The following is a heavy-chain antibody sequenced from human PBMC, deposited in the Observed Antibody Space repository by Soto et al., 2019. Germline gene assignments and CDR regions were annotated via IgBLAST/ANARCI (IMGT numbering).Heavy chain of an antibody. V-gene: IGHV3-74*03. CDR1: GFTFSSYW. J-gene: IGHJ4*02. D-gene: IGHD3-16*01. CDR2: IKTDGTVT. CDR3: AKDLSWGQCDY. Sequence: SLRLSCAASGFTFSSYWMHWVRQDAGKGLLWVSSIKTDGTVTQYADSVKGRFTVSRDNAKNTLYLQMNSLRAEDTAVYYCAKDLSWGQCDYWGQGALVT.